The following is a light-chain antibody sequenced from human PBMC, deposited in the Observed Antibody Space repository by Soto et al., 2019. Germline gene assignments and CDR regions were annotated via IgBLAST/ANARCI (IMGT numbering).Light chain of an antibody. Sequence: DIQMSQSPSTLSGSVGDRVTITCRASQTISSWLAWYQQKPGKAPKLXIYKASTLNSGVPSRFSGSGSGTDFTLTISSLQPEDFATYYCQQSYSTPLTFGGGTKVDIK. CDR3: QQSYSTPLT. V-gene: IGKV1-5*03. CDR1: QTISSW. CDR2: KAS. J-gene: IGKJ4*01.